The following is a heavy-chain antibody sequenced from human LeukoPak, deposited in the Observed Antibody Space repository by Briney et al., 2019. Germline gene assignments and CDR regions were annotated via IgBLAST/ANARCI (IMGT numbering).Heavy chain of an antibody. CDR2: IIPIFGTA. CDR1: GGTFSSYA. D-gene: IGHD6-13*01. J-gene: IGHJ5*02. V-gene: IGHV1-69*05. CDR3: ARDRAAAGRGYNWFDP. Sequence: SVKVSCKASGGTFSSYAISWVRQAPGQGLEWMGRIIPIFGTANYAQKFQGRVTITTDESMSTAYMELSSLRSEDTAVYYCARDRAAAGRGYNWFDPWGQGTLVTVSS.